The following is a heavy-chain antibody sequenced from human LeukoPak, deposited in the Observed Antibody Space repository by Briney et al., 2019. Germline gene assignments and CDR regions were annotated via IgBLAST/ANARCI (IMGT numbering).Heavy chain of an antibody. V-gene: IGHV3-7*01. CDR1: GFTFSSHG. D-gene: IGHD2-15*01. Sequence: PGRSLRLSCVASGFTFSSHGMHWVRQAPGQGLEWVANISPDGDRENYVDSVKGRFSISRDNAKNSLFLQMHSLSAEDTAVYYCASKFPYCSGGSCALGGQGTLVTVSS. J-gene: IGHJ4*02. CDR2: ISPDGDRE. CDR3: ASKFPYCSGGSCAL.